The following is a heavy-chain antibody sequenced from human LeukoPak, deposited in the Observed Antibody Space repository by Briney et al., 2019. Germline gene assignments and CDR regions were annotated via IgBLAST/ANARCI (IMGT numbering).Heavy chain of an antibody. CDR3: AHWATTYFDY. V-gene: IGHV4-39*01. CDR1: GGSISSSSYY. D-gene: IGHD5-12*01. CDR2: IYYSGST. Sequence: SETLSLTCPVSGGSISSSSYYWGWLRQPPGKGLEWIGSIYYSGSTYYNPSLKSRVTISVDTSKNQFSLKLSSVTAADTAVYYCAHWATTYFDYWGQGTLVTVSS. J-gene: IGHJ4*02.